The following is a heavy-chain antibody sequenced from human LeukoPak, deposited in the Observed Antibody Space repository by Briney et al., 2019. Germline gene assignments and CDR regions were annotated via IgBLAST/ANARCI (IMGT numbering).Heavy chain of an antibody. CDR1: GGSISSSSYY. CDR2: INHSGST. CDR3: ACGYSSSTGPFDY. J-gene: IGHJ4*02. D-gene: IGHD6-13*01. V-gene: IGHV4-39*07. Sequence: PSETLSLTCTVSGGSISSSSYYWGWIRQPPGKGLEWIGEINHSGSTNYNPSLKSRVTISVDTSKNQFSLKLSSVTAADTAVYYCACGYSSSTGPFDYWGQGTLVTVSS.